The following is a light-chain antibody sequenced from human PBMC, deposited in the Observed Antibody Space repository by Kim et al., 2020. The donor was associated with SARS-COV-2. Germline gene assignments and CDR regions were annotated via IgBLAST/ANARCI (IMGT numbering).Light chain of an antibody. CDR2: EDN. CDR3: QAWDSRTVV. Sequence: VSPGQTAIITFSGDKLGDKNVCWYQQKPGQSPVLVIYEDNKRPSGIPERVSGSNSGNTATLTISGTQAMDEADYFCQAWDSRTVVFGGGTQLTVL. J-gene: IGLJ2*01. CDR1: KLGDKN. V-gene: IGLV3-1*01.